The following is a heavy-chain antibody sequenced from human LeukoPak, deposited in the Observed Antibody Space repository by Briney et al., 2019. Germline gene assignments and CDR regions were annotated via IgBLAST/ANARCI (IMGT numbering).Heavy chain of an antibody. CDR2: INRSGST. CDR3: ARRSSWYSNWFDP. D-gene: IGHD6-13*01. Sequence: KPSETLSLTCAVYGGSFSGYYWSWIRQPPGKGLEWIGEINRSGSTNYNPSLKSRVTISVDTSKNQFSLKLSSVTAADTAVYYCARRSSWYSNWFDPWGQGTLVTVSS. V-gene: IGHV4-34*01. CDR1: GGSFSGYY. J-gene: IGHJ5*02.